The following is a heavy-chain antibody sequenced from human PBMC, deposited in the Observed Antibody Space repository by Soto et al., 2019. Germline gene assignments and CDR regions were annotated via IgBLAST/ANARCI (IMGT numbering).Heavy chain of an antibody. D-gene: IGHD6-6*01. J-gene: IGHJ6*02. CDR3: AKGLSIAARPRYYYYYGMDV. CDR1: GFTFSSYA. V-gene: IGHV3-23*01. CDR2: ISGSGGST. Sequence: GGSLRLSCAASGFTFSSYAMSWVRQAPGKGLEWVSAISGSGGSTYSADSVKGRFTISRDNSKNTLYLQMNSLRAEDTAVYYCAKGLSIAARPRYYYYYGMDVWGQGTTVTVSS.